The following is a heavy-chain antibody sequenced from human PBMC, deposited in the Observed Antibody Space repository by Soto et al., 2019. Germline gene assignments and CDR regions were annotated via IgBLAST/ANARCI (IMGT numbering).Heavy chain of an antibody. V-gene: IGHV3-48*02. D-gene: IGHD5-18*01. CDR3: AREVRDTAVADFDY. J-gene: IGHJ4*02. CDR2: ISSSIRTR. CDR1: GFPFSVYG. Sequence: EVQLVESGGGLVQPGGSRGPSCAASGFPFSVYGRNGVPRPPGKGLEGLSYISSSIRTRHYAASVKGRFTSSRDNAKNSLYLQINSLRDEDTAVYYCAREVRDTAVADFDYWGQGTLVTVSS.